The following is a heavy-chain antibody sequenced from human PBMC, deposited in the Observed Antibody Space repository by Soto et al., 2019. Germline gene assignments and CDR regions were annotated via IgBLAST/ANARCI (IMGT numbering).Heavy chain of an antibody. CDR2: ITPFNGNT. V-gene: IGHV1-45*02. CDR3: AATIFGVVPSMDV. J-gene: IGHJ6*02. CDR1: GYTFTYRY. D-gene: IGHD3-3*01. Sequence: ASVKVSCKASGYTFTYRYLHWVRQAPGQALEWMGWITPFNGNTNYAQKFQDRVTITRDRSMSTAYMEPSSLRSEDTAMYYCAATIFGVVPSMDVWGQGTTVTVSS.